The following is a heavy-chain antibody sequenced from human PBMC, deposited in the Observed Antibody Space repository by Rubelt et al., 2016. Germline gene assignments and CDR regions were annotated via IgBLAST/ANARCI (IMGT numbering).Heavy chain of an antibody. J-gene: IGHJ4*02. Sequence: GSGYSFTSYWIGWVRQMPGKGLEWMGIIYPGDSDTRYSPSFQGQVTISADKSISTAYPQWSSLKASDTAMYYCARPDSWIQLWSYWGQGTLVTVSS. CDR3: ARPDSWIQLWSY. V-gene: IGHV5-51*01. D-gene: IGHD5-18*01. CDR2: IYPGDSDT. CDR1: GYSFTSYW.